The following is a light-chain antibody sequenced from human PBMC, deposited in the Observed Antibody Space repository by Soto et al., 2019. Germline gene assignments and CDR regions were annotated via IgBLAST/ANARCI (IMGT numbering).Light chain of an antibody. CDR1: QTISSAY. V-gene: IGKV3-20*01. CDR2: GAS. CDR3: QHYGSSLPIT. J-gene: IGKJ3*01. Sequence: EIVLTQSPGTLSLSPGKRATLSCRASQTISSAYLAWYQQRPGQAPRLLIYGASTRATGIPDRFSGRGSGTDFALTISRLEPEDFAVHYCQHYGSSLPITFGPGTKVDIK.